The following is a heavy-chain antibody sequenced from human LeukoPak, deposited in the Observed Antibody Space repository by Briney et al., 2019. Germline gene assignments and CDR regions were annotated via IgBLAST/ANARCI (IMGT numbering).Heavy chain of an antibody. Sequence: ASVKVSCKASGGTFISYAISWVRQAPGQGLEWMGGIIPIFGTANYAQKFQGRVTITADESTSTAYMELSSLRSEDTAVYYCARGRRLAAAGGSFDYWGQGTLVTVSS. V-gene: IGHV1-69*13. J-gene: IGHJ4*02. D-gene: IGHD6-13*01. CDR1: GGTFISYA. CDR3: ARGRRLAAAGGSFDY. CDR2: IIPIFGTA.